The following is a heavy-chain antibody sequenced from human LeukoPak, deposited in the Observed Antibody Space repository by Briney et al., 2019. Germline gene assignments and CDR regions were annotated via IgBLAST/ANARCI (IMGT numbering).Heavy chain of an antibody. CDR1: GFTFDDYA. J-gene: IGHJ4*02. CDR3: AKDSTYYYDSSGYGIYFDY. V-gene: IGHV3-9*01. Sequence: GGSLRLSCAASGFTFDDYAMHWVRQAPGKGLEWVSGISWNSGSIGYADSVKGRFTISRDNAKNSLYLQMNSLRAEDTALYYCAKDSTYYYDSSGYGIYFDYWGQGTLVTVSP. D-gene: IGHD3-22*01. CDR2: ISWNSGSI.